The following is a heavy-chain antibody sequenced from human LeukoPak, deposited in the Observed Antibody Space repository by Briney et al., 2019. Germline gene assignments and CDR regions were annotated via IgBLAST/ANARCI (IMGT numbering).Heavy chain of an antibody. CDR2: ISGSGGST. CDR1: GFTFSSYA. Sequence: QTGGPLRLSCAASGFTFSSYAMSWVRQAPGKGLEWVSAISGSGGSTYYADSVKGRFTISRDNSKNTLYLQMNSLRAEDTTVYYCAKDGYDSSGYYGYFDYWGQGTLVTVSS. CDR3: AKDGYDSSGYYGYFDY. V-gene: IGHV3-23*01. J-gene: IGHJ4*02. D-gene: IGHD3-22*01.